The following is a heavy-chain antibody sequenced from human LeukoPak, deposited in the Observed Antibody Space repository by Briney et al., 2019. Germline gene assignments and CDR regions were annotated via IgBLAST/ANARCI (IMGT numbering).Heavy chain of an antibody. J-gene: IGHJ4*02. Sequence: SETLSLTCTVSGGSISSSSYYWGWIRQPPGKGLEWIGSIYYSGSTYYNPSLKSRVTISVDTSKNQFSLKLSSVTAADTAVYYCARGPYYYGSGSYSLGFEYWGQGTLVTVSS. CDR2: IYYSGST. CDR1: GGSISSSSYY. V-gene: IGHV4-39*07. D-gene: IGHD3-10*01. CDR3: ARGPYYYGSGSYSLGFEY.